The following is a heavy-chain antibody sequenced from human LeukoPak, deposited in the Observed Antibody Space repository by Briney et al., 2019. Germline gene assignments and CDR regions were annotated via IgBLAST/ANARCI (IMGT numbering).Heavy chain of an antibody. CDR3: ARGPPYYDFWSVSFDP. D-gene: IGHD3-3*01. J-gene: IGHJ5*02. V-gene: IGHV4-59*01. Sequence: SETLSLTCTVSGGSTSSYYWSWIRQPPGKGLEWIGYIYYSGSTNYNPSLKSRVTISVDTSKNQFSLKLSSVTAADTAVYYCARGPPYYDFWSVSFDPWGQGTLVTVSS. CDR2: IYYSGST. CDR1: GGSTSSYY.